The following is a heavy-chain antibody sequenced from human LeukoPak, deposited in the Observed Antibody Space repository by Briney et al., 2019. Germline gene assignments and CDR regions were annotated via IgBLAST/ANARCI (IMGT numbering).Heavy chain of an antibody. CDR2: IYSGGGT. CDR1: GFTVSANY. CDR3: ARGGVYGDYARRYFDY. V-gene: IGHV3-53*01. J-gene: IGHJ4*02. D-gene: IGHD4-17*01. Sequence: GGSLRLSCAASGFTVSANYMSWVRQAPGKGLEWVSGIYSGGGTYYADSVKGRFTLSRDNSKNTLYLQMNSLRAEDTAVYYCARGGVYGDYARRYFDYWGQGTLVTVSS.